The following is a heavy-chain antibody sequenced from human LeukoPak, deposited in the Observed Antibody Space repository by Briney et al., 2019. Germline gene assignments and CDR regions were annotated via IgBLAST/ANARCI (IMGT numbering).Heavy chain of an antibody. J-gene: IGHJ4*02. CDR3: AGGDSSGYYYVGFDY. D-gene: IGHD3-22*01. CDR1: GFTFSSYA. CDR2: ISGSGGST. V-gene: IGHV3-23*01. Sequence: GGSLRLSCAASGFTFSSYAMSWVRQAPGKGLEWVSAISGSGGSTYYADSVKGRFTISRDNSKNTLYLQMNSLRAEDTAVYYCAGGDSSGYYYVGFDYWGQGTLVTVSS.